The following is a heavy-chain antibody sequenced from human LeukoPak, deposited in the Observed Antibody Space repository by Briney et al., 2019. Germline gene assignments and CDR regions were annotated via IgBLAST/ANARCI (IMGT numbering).Heavy chain of an antibody. CDR1: GFTFSGYS. V-gene: IGHV3-21*03. CDR2: ITSSGSSM. J-gene: IGHJ3*01. Sequence: KSGGSLRLSCAGSGFTFSGYSLNWVRQAPGKGLEWVSSITSSGSSMYYADSVKGRFTISRDNAESSVYLQMNSLRVDDTGLYYCTRDIDDVLTGDDAFDVWGQGTVVTVSS. CDR3: TRDIDDVLTGDDAFDV. D-gene: IGHD3-9*01.